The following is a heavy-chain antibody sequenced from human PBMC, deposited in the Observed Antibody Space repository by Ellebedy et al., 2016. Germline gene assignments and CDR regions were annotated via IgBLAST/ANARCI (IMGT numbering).Heavy chain of an antibody. CDR3: ARGVGSGWFDP. V-gene: IGHV3-53*01. D-gene: IGHD2-15*01. CDR1: GFTVSTNY. J-gene: IGHJ5*02. CDR2: IFSDGNT. Sequence: GESLKISCVASGFTVSTNYMKWVRQAPGKGLEWVSAIFSDGNTYYADSVKGRFTISRDNSKNTLYLQMNSLRAEDTAVYYCARGVGSGWFDPWGQGTLVTVSS.